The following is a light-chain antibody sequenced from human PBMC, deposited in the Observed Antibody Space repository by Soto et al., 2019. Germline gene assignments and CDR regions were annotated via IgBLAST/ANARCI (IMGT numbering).Light chain of an antibody. V-gene: IGKV3-20*01. J-gene: IGKJ4*01. CDR3: QPYGSSPLT. CDR1: QSVSSSY. Sequence: EIVLTQSPGTLSLSPGERATLSCRASQSVSSSYLAWYQQKPGQAPRLLIYGASSRATGIPDRFSGSGSGTDFTLSISRLEAEDCAMYFCQPYGSSPLTFGGGTKVEIK. CDR2: GAS.